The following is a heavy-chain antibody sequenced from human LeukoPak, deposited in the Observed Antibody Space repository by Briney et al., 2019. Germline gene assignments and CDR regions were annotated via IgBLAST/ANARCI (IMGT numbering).Heavy chain of an antibody. CDR1: GGSISSGSYY. CDR2: IYHSGTT. V-gene: IGHV4-39*01. Sequence: SETLSLTCTLSGGSISSGSYYWGWIRQPPGKGLEWIGIIYHSGTTYYNPSLNSRVIISVDTSKNQFSLKLTSVTAADTAVYYCARRYCTNTGCYANWFNPWGQGILVTVSS. CDR3: ARRYCTNTGCYANWFNP. J-gene: IGHJ5*02. D-gene: IGHD2-2*01.